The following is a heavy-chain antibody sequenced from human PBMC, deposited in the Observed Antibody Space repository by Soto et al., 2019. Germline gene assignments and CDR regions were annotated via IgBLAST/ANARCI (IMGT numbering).Heavy chain of an antibody. CDR1: GGSFSGYY. CDR2: IYHSGST. J-gene: IGHJ6*02. V-gene: IGHV4-34*01. D-gene: IGHD7-27*01. Sequence: SETLSLTCAVYGGSFSGYYWSWIRQPPGKGLEWIGEIYHSGSTNYNPSLKSRVTISVDKSKNQFSLKLSSVTAADTAVYYCARDLTADNGYGMDVWGQGTTVTVSS. CDR3: ARDLTADNGYGMDV.